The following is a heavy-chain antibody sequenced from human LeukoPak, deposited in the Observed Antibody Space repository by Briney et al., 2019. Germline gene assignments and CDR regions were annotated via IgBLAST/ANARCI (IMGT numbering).Heavy chain of an antibody. CDR1: GGSISSSSYY. J-gene: IGHJ5*02. V-gene: IGHV4-39*01. CDR3: ARLYYYGSGSYTAFDP. Sequence: NPSETLSLTCTVSGGSISSSSYYWGWIRQPPGKGLEWIGSIYYSGSTYYNPSLKSRVTISVDTSKNQFSLKLSSVTAADTVVYYCARLYYYGSGSYTAFDPWGQGTLVTVSS. CDR2: IYYSGST. D-gene: IGHD3-10*01.